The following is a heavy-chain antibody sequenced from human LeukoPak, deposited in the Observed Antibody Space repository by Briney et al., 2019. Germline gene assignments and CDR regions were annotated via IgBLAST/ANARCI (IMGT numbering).Heavy chain of an antibody. J-gene: IGHJ6*02. CDR2: INAGNGNT. CDR1: GYTFTSYA. CDR3: ARSGFLEWLLYRYDYYGMDV. Sequence: ASVKVSCKASGYTFTSYAMHWVRQAPGQRLEWMGWINAGNGNTKYSQKFQGRVTITRDTSASTAYMELSSLRSEDTAVYYCARSGFLEWLLYRYDYYGMDVWGQGTTVTVSS. V-gene: IGHV1-3*01. D-gene: IGHD3-3*01.